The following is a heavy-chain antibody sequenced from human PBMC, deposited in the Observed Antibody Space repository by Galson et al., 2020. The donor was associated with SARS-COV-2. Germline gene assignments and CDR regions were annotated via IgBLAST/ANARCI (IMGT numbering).Heavy chain of an antibody. CDR1: GYSFTNYW. J-gene: IGHJ4*02. D-gene: IGHD6-19*01. CDR2: IYPDDSYT. V-gene: IGHV5-51*01. CDR3: ARHGASSGWYEGIDF. Sequence: GECLKISCNGSGYSFTNYWIGWVRQMPGKGPEWMGIIYPDDSYTKYSPSFRGQVTISGDKSLSIAYLQWSSLKVSDTAMYYCARHGASSGWYEGIDFWGQGTLVTVSS.